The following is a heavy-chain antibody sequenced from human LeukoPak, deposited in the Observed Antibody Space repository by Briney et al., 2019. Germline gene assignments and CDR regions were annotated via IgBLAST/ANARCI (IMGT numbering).Heavy chain of an antibody. V-gene: IGHV3-20*04. CDR1: GFTFDDYG. D-gene: IGHD3-22*01. CDR3: AKDISLVYDSSGSLDY. Sequence: PGGSLRLSCAASGFTFDDYGMSWVRQAPGKGLEWVSGINWNGGSTGYADSVKGRFTISRDNAKNSLYLQMNSLRAEDTALYYCAKDISLVYDSSGSLDYWGQGTLVTVSS. CDR2: INWNGGST. J-gene: IGHJ4*02.